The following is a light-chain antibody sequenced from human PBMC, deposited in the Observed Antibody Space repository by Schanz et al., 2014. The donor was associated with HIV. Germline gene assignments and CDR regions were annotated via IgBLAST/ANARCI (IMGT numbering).Light chain of an antibody. J-gene: IGLJ3*02. CDR1: SSDIGGYNL. V-gene: IGLV2-14*02. CDR3: ASYTGSNQGV. CDR2: EVT. Sequence: QSALTQPASVSGSPGQSITISCTGTSSDIGGYNLVSWYQQHPGKAPKLIIYEVTKRPSGVPDRFSGSKSGRTASLTVSGLQAEDEADYYCASYTGSNQGVFGGGTKLTVL.